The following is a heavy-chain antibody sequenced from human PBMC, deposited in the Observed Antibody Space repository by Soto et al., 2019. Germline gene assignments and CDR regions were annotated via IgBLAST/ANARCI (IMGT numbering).Heavy chain of an antibody. V-gene: IGHV4-34*01. J-gene: IGHJ4*02. D-gene: IGHD4-17*01. CDR2: INHSGST. CDR3: ASQRPTVTTFDY. CDR1: GGSFNGYY. Sequence: QVQLRQWGAGLVKPSETLSLTCAVYGGSFNGYYWNWIRQPPGKGLEWIGEINHSGSTNYNPSLQSRASISVDTSKNQFSLRLSSVTAADTAVYYCASQRPTVTTFDYWGQGTLVTVSS.